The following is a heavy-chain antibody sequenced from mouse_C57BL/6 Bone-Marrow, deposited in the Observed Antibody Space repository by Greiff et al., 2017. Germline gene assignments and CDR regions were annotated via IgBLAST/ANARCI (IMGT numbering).Heavy chain of an antibody. D-gene: IGHD2-4*01. CDR2: IHPNSGST. J-gene: IGHJ3*01. CDR1: GYTFTSYW. V-gene: IGHV1-64*01. Sequence: VQLQQPGAELVKPGASVKLSCKASGYTFTSYWMHWVKQRPGQGLEWIGMIHPNSGSTNYNEKFKSKATLTVDKSSSTAYMKLSSLTSEDSAVYYCASRIYYDYEGFAYWGQGTLVTVSA. CDR3: ASRIYYDYEGFAY.